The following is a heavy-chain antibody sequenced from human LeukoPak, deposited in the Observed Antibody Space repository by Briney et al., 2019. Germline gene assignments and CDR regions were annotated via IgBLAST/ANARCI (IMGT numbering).Heavy chain of an antibody. CDR2: ISGSGGST. CDR1: GFTFSSYA. Sequence: GGSLRLSCAASGFTFSSYAMSWVRQAPGKGLEWVSAISGSGGSTYYADSVKGRFTISRDNSKNTLYLQMNSLRAEETAVYYGAKSVMITFGGVIGAFDIWGQGTMVTVSS. CDR3: AKSVMITFGGVIGAFDI. D-gene: IGHD3-16*02. J-gene: IGHJ3*02. V-gene: IGHV3-23*01.